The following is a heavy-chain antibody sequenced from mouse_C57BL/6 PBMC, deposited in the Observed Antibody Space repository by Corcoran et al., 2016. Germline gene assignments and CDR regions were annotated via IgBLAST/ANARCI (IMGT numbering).Heavy chain of an antibody. Sequence: EVQLQQSGPELVKPGASVKMSCKASGYTFTDYNMHWVKQSHGKSLEWIGYINPNNGGTSYNQKFKGKATLTVNKSFSTAYMALRSLTSEDSAVYYCAIHRTWFAYWGQGTLVTVSA. CDR2: INPNNGGT. CDR3: AIHRTWFAY. CDR1: GYTFTDYN. J-gene: IGHJ3*01. V-gene: IGHV1-22*01.